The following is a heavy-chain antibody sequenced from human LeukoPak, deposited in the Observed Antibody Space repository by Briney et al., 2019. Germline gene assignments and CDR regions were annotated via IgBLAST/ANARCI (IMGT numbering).Heavy chain of an antibody. CDR3: ARSVSYMDV. CDR2: IRFDGDIK. CDR1: GFRFSSYG. J-gene: IGHJ6*03. V-gene: IGHV3-33*08. D-gene: IGHD4-17*01. Sequence: TGGSLRLSCAASGFRFSSYGMHWVRQAPGKGLEWVAFIRFDGDIKYYGEAVKGRFTISRNNAENKVFLQMDNLRAEDTAVYFCARSVSYMDVWGQGTTDTVSS.